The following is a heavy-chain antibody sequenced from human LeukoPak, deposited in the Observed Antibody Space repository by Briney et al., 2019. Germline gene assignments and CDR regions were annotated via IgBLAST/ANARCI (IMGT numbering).Heavy chain of an antibody. CDR2: IYHSGST. D-gene: IGHD6-6*01. V-gene: IGHV4-38-2*02. CDR1: GYSISSGYY. CDR3: AREGVRSSSDY. Sequence: SETLSLTCTVSGYSISSGYYWGWIRQPPGKGLEWIGSIYHSGSTYYNPSLKSRVTTSVDTSKNQFSLKLSSVTAADTAVYYCAREGVRSSSDYWGQGTLVTVSS. J-gene: IGHJ4*02.